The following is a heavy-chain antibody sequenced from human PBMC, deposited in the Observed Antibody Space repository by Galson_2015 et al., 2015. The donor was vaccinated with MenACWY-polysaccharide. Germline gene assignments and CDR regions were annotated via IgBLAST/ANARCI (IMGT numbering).Heavy chain of an antibody. V-gene: IGHV4-34*01. J-gene: IGHJ4*02. Sequence: SETLSLTCAVYGGSFSAYYWIWIRQPPGMGLEWIGEINPSGSTNYNPSLKSRLTISVDTSKNQFSLKMTSVTAADTAVYYCARVEKYSGSFYILYWGQGTLVTVSS. CDR2: INPSGST. D-gene: IGHD1-26*01. CDR1: GGSFSAYY. CDR3: ARVEKYSGSFYILY.